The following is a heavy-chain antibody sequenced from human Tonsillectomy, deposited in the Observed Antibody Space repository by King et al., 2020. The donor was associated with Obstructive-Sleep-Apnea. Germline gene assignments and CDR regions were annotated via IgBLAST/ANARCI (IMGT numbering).Heavy chain of an antibody. D-gene: IGHD6-13*01. V-gene: IGHV3-33*06. J-gene: IGHJ1*01. Sequence: VQLVESGGGVVQPGRSLRLSCAASGFTFSSYGMHWVRQAPGKGLEWVAVIWYDGSNKYYADSVKGRFTISRDNSKKTLYLQMNSLRAEDTAVYYCAKDYGSSFEYFQHWGQGTLVTVSS. CDR1: GFTFSSYG. CDR3: AKDYGSSFEYFQH. CDR2: IWYDGSNK.